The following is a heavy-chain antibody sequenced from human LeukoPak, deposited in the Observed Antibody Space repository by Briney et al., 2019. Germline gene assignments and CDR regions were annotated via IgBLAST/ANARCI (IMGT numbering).Heavy chain of an antibody. CDR1: GFSFSDAW. Sequence: GGSLRLSCAASGFSFSDAWMSWVRQAPGQGLEWMGGIIPMFNTTKYAQKFQDRVTITADKSTSTAYMELSSLRSEDTAVYYCVEGGIAPLNWFDPWGQGTLVTVSS. CDR3: VEGGIAPLNWFDP. D-gene: IGHD6-13*01. CDR2: IIPMFNTT. J-gene: IGHJ5*02. V-gene: IGHV1-69*06.